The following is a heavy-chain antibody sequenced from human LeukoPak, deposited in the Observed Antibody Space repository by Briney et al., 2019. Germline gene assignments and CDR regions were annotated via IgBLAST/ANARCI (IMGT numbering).Heavy chain of an antibody. J-gene: IGHJ5*02. CDR1: GFTVSSNS. Sequence: GGSLRLSCTVSGFTVSSNSMSWVRQAPGKGLEWVSTIIGYGDSTDYADSVKGRFTISRDNSKNTLYLQMNKLRAEDTAVYYCAKARGYSYGYSSDHWGQGTLVIVSS. D-gene: IGHD5-18*01. V-gene: IGHV3-23*01. CDR2: IIGYGDST. CDR3: AKARGYSYGYSSDH.